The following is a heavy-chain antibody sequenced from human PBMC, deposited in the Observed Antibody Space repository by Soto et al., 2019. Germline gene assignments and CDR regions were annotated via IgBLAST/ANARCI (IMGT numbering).Heavy chain of an antibody. CDR3: AILCSCSWSHHYHYAY. J-gene: IGHJ4*02. D-gene: IGHD2-15*01. CDR1: GFTFSSYA. Sequence: GGSLRLSCAASGFTFSSYAMGWVRQAPGKGLEWVSAISGSGGSTYSADSVKGRFTISRDNSKNTLYLQMNSLRAEDMAIYYCAILCSCSWSHHYHYAYCGQGTLDTVSS. CDR2: ISGSGGST. V-gene: IGHV3-23*01.